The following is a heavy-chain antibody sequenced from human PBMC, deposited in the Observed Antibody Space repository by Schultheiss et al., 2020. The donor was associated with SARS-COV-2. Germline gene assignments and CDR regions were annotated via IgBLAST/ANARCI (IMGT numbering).Heavy chain of an antibody. CDR3: ARVRTVTTDFDY. J-gene: IGHJ4*02. Sequence: SETLSLTCTVSGDSVSSGDFYCSWIRQPPGKGLEWIGYTYHSGDTHYNPSLKSRATISVDKAKNQFSLKLSSVTAADTAIYYCARVRTVTTDFDYWGQGSLVTVSS. CDR2: TYHSGDT. D-gene: IGHD4-17*01. V-gene: IGHV4-30-4*01. CDR1: GDSVSSGDFY.